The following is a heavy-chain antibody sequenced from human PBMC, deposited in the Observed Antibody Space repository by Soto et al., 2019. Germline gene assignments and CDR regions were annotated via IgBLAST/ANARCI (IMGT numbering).Heavy chain of an antibody. J-gene: IGHJ3*02. CDR2: ISGSGHST. CDR1: GSTSSSYA. D-gene: IGHD3-22*01. Sequence: GGSLRLSCAASGSTSSSYAMSWIRQAPGKGLEWVSTISGSGHSTYYADSVKGRFTISRDNSKNTLYLQMNSLRAEDTAVYYCAKVIGTLIVVLIDAFDIWGRGTMVTVSS. CDR3: AKVIGTLIVVLIDAFDI. V-gene: IGHV3-23*01.